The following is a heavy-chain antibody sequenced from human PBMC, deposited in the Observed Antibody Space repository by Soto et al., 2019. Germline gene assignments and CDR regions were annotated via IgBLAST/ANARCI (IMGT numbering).Heavy chain of an antibody. D-gene: IGHD6-13*01. J-gene: IGHJ6*02. CDR2: INAGNGNT. V-gene: IGHV1-3*01. Sequence: GASVKVSCKASGYTFTRYAMHWVRQAPGQRLEWMGWINAGNGNTKYSQKFQGRVTITRDTSASTAYMELSSLRSEDTAVYYCARDKQQLVRTYYYYYGMDVWGQGTTVTVSS. CDR3: ARDKQQLVRTYYYYYGMDV. CDR1: GYTFTRYA.